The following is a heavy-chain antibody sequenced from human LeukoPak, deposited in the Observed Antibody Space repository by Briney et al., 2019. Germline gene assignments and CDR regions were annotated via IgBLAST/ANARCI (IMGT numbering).Heavy chain of an antibody. J-gene: IGHJ4*02. V-gene: IGHV4-59*08. D-gene: IGHD2-15*01. CDR3: ARHPFATPFDY. Sequence: PSETLSLTCTVSGDSFSGVYWSWIRQPPGKGLEWIGYVYYSGDTNYNPSLKSRVTMSLYTSKNQVSLRLSSVTAADTAVYYCARHPFATPFDYWGRGTLLTVSS. CDR2: VYYSGDT. CDR1: GDSFSGVY.